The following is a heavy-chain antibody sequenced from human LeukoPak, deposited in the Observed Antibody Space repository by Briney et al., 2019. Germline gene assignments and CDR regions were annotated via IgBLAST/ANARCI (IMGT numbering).Heavy chain of an antibody. D-gene: IGHD3-3*01. Sequence: ASVKVSCKAPGYTFTSYGISWVRQAPGQGLEWMGWISAYNGNTNYAQKLQGRVTMTTDTSTSTAYMELRSLRSDDTAVYYCARDLYDFWSGYYSTNNWFDPWGQGTLVTVSS. V-gene: IGHV1-18*01. J-gene: IGHJ5*02. CDR1: GYTFTSYG. CDR3: ARDLYDFWSGYYSTNNWFDP. CDR2: ISAYNGNT.